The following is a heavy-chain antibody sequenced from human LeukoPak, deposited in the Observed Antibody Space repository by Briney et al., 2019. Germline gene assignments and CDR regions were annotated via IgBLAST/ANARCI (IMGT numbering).Heavy chain of an antibody. D-gene: IGHD3-10*01. CDR3: ARLLPALNYGDFGDY. Sequence: GESLKISCKGSGYSFTSYWIGWVRQMPGKGLEWMGIIYPGDSDTRYSPSFQGQVTISADKSISTAYLQWSSLKASDTAMYYCARLLPALNYGDFGDYWGQGTLVTVSS. CDR2: IYPGDSDT. V-gene: IGHV5-51*01. J-gene: IGHJ4*02. CDR1: GYSFTSYW.